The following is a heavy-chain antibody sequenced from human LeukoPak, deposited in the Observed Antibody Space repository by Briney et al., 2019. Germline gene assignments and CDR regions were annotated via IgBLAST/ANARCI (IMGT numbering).Heavy chain of an antibody. CDR2: IDYSGST. Sequence: SETLSLTCTVSGSGASISNYYWSWIRQPPGKGLEWIGHIDYSGSTKYNPSLRGRVTISVDTSKKQFSLKLTSVTAADTAVYYCARARYDSSGYYSWFDYWGQGTLVTVSS. V-gene: IGHV4-59*01. D-gene: IGHD3-22*01. J-gene: IGHJ4*02. CDR3: ARARYDSSGYYSWFDY. CDR1: GSGASISNYY.